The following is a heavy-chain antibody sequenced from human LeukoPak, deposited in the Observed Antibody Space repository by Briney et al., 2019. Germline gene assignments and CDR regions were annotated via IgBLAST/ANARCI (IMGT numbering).Heavy chain of an antibody. CDR1: GFTFDDYA. CDR3: AKDRSSGWYHYIDY. V-gene: IGHV3-9*01. Sequence: PGGSLRLSCAASGFTFDDYAMHWVRQAPGKGLEWVSGISWNSGSIGYADSVKGRFTISRDNAKNSLYLQMNSLRAEDTALYYCAKDRSSGWYHYIDYWGQGTLVTVSS. J-gene: IGHJ4*02. D-gene: IGHD6-13*01. CDR2: ISWNSGSI.